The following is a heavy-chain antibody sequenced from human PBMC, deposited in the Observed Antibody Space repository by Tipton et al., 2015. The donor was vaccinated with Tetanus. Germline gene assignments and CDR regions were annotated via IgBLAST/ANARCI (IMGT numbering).Heavy chain of an antibody. Sequence: QLVQSGAEMRKPGESLKISCQASGYTFATSWIAWVRQEPGKGLEWMGIIYPGDSDTRYSPAFQGQGTISADTSINTAYLQWSSLTPSDSATYFCARGPDCGSAVCYTPSCDYGMGVGGQGTSVPVSS. CDR3: ARGPDCGSAVCYTPSCDYGMGV. D-gene: IGHD2-2*02. CDR2: IYPGDSDT. V-gene: IGHV5-51*01. J-gene: IGHJ6*02. CDR1: GYTFATSW.